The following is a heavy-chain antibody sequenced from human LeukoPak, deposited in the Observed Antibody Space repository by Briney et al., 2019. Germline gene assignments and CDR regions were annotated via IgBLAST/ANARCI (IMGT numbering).Heavy chain of an antibody. CDR1: GFTFSSYS. CDR2: ISSSSSSYI. CDR3: ARDASGVVPAALDV. V-gene: IGHV3-21*01. J-gene: IGHJ6*04. D-gene: IGHD2-2*01. Sequence: GGSLRLSCAASGFTFSSYSMNWVRQAPGKGLEWVSSISSSSSSYIYYADSVKGRFTISRDNAKNSLYLQMNSLRAEDTAVYYCARDASGVVPAALDVWGKGTTVTVSS.